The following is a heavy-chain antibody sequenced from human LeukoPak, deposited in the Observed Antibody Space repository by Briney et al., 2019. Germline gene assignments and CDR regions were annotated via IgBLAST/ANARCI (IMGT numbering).Heavy chain of an antibody. CDR2: MNPNSGNT. Sequence: GASVKVSCKASGYTFTSYDINLVRQATGQGLEWMGWMNPNSGNTGYAQKFQGRVTMTRNTSISTAYMELSSLRSEDTAVYYCARTCRAFRKYYYDSSGYYCDPGLSGFDPWGQGTLVTVSS. D-gene: IGHD3-22*01. V-gene: IGHV1-8*01. J-gene: IGHJ5*02. CDR1: GYTFTSYD. CDR3: ARTCRAFRKYYYDSSGYYCDPGLSGFDP.